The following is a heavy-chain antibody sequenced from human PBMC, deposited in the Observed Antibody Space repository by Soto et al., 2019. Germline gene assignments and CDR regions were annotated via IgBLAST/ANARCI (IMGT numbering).Heavy chain of an antibody. J-gene: IGHJ6*02. CDR1: GYTFTSYG. Sequence: ASVKVSCKASGYTFTSYGISWVRQAPGQGLEWMGGFDPEDGETIYAQKFQGRVTMTEDTSTDTAYMELSSLRSEDTAVYYCAKGRSYYYYYGVDVWGQGTTVTVSS. CDR2: FDPEDGET. V-gene: IGHV1-24*01. CDR3: AKGRSYYYYYGVDV.